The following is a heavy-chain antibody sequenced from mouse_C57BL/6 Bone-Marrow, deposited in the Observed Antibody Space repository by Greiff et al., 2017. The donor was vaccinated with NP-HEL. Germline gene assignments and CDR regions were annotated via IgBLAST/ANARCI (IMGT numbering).Heavy chain of an antibody. Sequence: VQLQQSGPELVKPGASVKMSCKASGYTFTDYNMHWVKQSHGKSLEWIGYINPNNGGTSYNQKFKGKATLTVNKSSSTAYMELRSLTSEDSAVYYGARGERGQLKLRPFAYWGRGTLVTVSA. CDR1: GYTFTDYN. V-gene: IGHV1-22*01. J-gene: IGHJ3*01. CDR3: ARGERGQLKLRPFAY. D-gene: IGHD3-2*02. CDR2: INPNNGGT.